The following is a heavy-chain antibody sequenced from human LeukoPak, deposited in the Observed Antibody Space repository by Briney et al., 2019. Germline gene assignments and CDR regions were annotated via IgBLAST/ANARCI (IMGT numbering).Heavy chain of an antibody. CDR3: ATSGGTLGPTNYFAY. J-gene: IGHJ4*02. V-gene: IGHV4-34*01. CDR1: GESFSGYY. CDR2: INHSGST. Sequence: SETLSLTCAVYGESFSGYYWSWIRQPPGKGLEWIGEINHSGSTNYNPSLKSRVTISVDTSKNQFSLRLSSVTAADTAVYYCATSGGTLGPTNYFAYWGQGTLVTVSS. D-gene: IGHD3-16*01.